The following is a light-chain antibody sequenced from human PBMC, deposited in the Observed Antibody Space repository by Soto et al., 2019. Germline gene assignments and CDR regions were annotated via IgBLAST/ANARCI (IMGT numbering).Light chain of an antibody. Sequence: DIVMTQSPDSLAVSLGERATINCKSSQNVFYISNNKNYLAWYQQKPGQPPKLLIYWASTRESGVPGRFSGSGTGTDFTLTMNRLQAEDVAVYYGQQYYDSPLTFGQGTKVEIK. CDR1: QNVFYISNNKNY. V-gene: IGKV4-1*01. CDR2: WAS. J-gene: IGKJ1*01. CDR3: QQYYDSPLT.